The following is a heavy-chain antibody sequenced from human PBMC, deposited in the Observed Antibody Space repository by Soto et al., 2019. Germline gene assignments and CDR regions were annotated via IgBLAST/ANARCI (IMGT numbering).Heavy chain of an antibody. CDR2: IFHSGST. V-gene: IGHV4-31*03. D-gene: IGHD2-15*01. Sequence: QVQLQESGPGLVKPSQTLSLTCTVSGDSISNGGFYYSWIRQHPGQGLEWVGYIFHSGSTLSNPSLRSRVTLSADTSKNQLFLKLTSVTAADTAVYYCARGGIAGHWFDPWGQGTPVTVSA. J-gene: IGHJ5*02. CDR1: GDSISNGGFY. CDR3: ARGGIAGHWFDP.